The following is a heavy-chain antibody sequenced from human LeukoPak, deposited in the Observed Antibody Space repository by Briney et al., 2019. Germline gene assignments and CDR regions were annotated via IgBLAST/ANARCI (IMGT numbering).Heavy chain of an antibody. J-gene: IGHJ4*02. Sequence: GGSLRLSCTASGFTFTNFWMHWVRQTPGKGLVWVSRISKDGSTTNYADSVKGRFTISRDNAKNTLYLQMNSLTAEDAALYYCARGASSGYRIDYWGQGTLVPVSA. V-gene: IGHV3-74*01. CDR2: ISKDGSTT. CDR1: GFTFTNFW. D-gene: IGHD5-18*01. CDR3: ARGASSGYRIDY.